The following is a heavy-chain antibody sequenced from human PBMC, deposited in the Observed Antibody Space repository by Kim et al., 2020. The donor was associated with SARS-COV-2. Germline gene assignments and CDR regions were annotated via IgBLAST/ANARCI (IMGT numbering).Heavy chain of an antibody. D-gene: IGHD3-16*01. V-gene: IGHV3-21*01. Sequence: GGSLRLSCAASGFTFSSYSMNWVRQAPGKGLEWVSSISSSSSYIYYADSVKGRFTISRDNAKNSLYLQMNSLRAEDTAVYYCARLPYDPRTRFDPWGQGTLVTVSS. J-gene: IGHJ5*02. CDR3: ARLPYDPRTRFDP. CDR2: ISSSSSYI. CDR1: GFTFSSYS.